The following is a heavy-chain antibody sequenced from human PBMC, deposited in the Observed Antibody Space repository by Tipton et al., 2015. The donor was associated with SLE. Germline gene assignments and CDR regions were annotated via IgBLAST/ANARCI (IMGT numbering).Heavy chain of an antibody. Sequence: LRLSCTLSTGSIFTHYWSWIRQPPGKGLEWIGNIYYTGSTNYNPSLNSRVTTSVDPSKNQFSLKLSSMTAADTAVYYCARAQNYYGSGSYHKVFDYWGQGTLITVSS. J-gene: IGHJ4*02. CDR3: ARAQNYYGSGSYHKVFDY. D-gene: IGHD3-10*01. V-gene: IGHV4-59*11. CDR1: TGSIFTHY. CDR2: IYYTGST.